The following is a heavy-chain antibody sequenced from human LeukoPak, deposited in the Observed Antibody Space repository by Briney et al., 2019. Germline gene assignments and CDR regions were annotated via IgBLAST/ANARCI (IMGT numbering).Heavy chain of an antibody. CDR2: IYYSGST. CDR3: ARGASEFDY. CDR1: GGSISSYY. D-gene: IGHD3-16*01. J-gene: IGHJ4*02. V-gene: IGHV4-59*01. Sequence: SETLSLTCTVSGGSISSYYWSWIRQPPGKGLEWIGYIYYSGSTNYNPSLKSRVTISVDTSKNQFSLKLSSVTAAVTAVYYCARGASEFDYWGQGTLVTVSS.